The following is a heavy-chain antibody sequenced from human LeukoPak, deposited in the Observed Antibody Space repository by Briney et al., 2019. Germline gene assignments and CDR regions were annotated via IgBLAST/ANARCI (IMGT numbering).Heavy chain of an antibody. V-gene: IGHV1-46*01. D-gene: IGHD6-6*01. J-gene: IGHJ4*02. Sequence: GSSVKVSCKASGGTFSSYAISWVRQAPGQGLEWMGIINPSGGSTSYAQKFQGRVTMTRDTSTSTVYMELSSLRSEDTAVYYCARDLKGSSHQNYWGQGTLVTVSS. CDR2: INPSGGST. CDR1: GGTFSSYA. CDR3: ARDLKGSSHQNY.